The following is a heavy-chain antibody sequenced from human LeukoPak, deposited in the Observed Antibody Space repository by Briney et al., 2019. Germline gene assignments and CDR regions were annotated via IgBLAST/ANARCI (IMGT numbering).Heavy chain of an antibody. CDR3: ARVDSSGPDY. CDR2: ISGYSGNT. V-gene: IGHV1-18*01. J-gene: IGHJ4*02. Sequence: ASVKVSCKASGYTFTNYAISWVRQAPGQGLEWMGRISGYSGNTNYAQKLQGRVTMTTDTSTSTAYMELRSLRSDDTAVYYCARVDSSGPDYWGQGTLVTVSS. D-gene: IGHD3-22*01. CDR1: GYTFTNYA.